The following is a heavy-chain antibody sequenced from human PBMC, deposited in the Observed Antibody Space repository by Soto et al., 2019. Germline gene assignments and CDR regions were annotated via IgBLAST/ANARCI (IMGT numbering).Heavy chain of an antibody. D-gene: IGHD2-21*01. Sequence: QVQLVESGGGLVKPGGSLRVSCAASGFPFSDYDMSWIRQAPGKGLERVSYISNSGNSIYYADSVKGRFTISRDNAKNSLYLQMNSLRAEDTAVYYCAKEGRHDVPVWRGMDVWGQGTTVTVSS. V-gene: IGHV3-11*01. J-gene: IGHJ6*02. CDR3: AKEGRHDVPVWRGMDV. CDR1: GFPFSDYD. CDR2: ISNSGNSI.